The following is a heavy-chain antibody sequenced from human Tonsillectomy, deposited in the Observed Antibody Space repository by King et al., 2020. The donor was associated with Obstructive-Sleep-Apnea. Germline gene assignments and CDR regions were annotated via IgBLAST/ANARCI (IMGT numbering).Heavy chain of an antibody. D-gene: IGHD1-7*01. Sequence: VQLQESGPGLVEPSETLSLTCTVSGASVNSFYWSWIRQPAGEGLEWIGRIYTSGSTDYNPSLKSRVTMSEDTCKNQFSLKLTSVTAADTAVYYCVRVGETIYYYYGMDVWGEGTTVTVSS. CDR2: IYTSGST. V-gene: IGHV4-4*07. CDR1: GASVNSFY. CDR3: VRVGETIYYYYGMDV. J-gene: IGHJ6*02.